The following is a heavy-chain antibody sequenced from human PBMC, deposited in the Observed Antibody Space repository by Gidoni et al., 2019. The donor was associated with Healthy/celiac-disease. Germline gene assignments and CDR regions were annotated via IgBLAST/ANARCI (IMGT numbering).Heavy chain of an antibody. Sequence: EVQLVESGGGLVQPGGSLRLSCAASGFTFSSYSMNWVRQAPGKGLEWVSYISSSSSTIYYADSVKGRFTISRDNAKNSLYLQMNSLRAEDTAVYYCARDGGATFLSYYYGMDVWGQGTTVTVSS. CDR2: ISSSSSTI. D-gene: IGHD1-26*01. CDR3: ARDGGATFLSYYYGMDV. CDR1: GFTFSSYS. V-gene: IGHV3-48*01. J-gene: IGHJ6*02.